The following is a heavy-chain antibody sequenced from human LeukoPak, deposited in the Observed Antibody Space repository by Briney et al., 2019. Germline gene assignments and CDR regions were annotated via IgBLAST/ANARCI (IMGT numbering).Heavy chain of an antibody. CDR3: ARGGIVVVVATTPSTPPGLLHWLDP. CDR2: ISAYNGNT. CDR1: GYTFTRYG. D-gene: IGHD2-15*01. J-gene: IGHJ5*02. V-gene: IGHV1-18*01. Sequence: SVKVSCKASGYTFTRYGIRWVRQAPGQGLEWMGWISAYNGNTKYAQKVLGGVTMTADTSTSTGYMELRSLRSDETGVYYCARGGIVVVVATTPSTPPGLLHWLDPWGQGTLVSVSS.